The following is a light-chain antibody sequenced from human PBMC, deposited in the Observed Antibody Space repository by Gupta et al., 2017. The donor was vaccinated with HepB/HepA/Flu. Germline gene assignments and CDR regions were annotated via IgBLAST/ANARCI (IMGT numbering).Light chain of an antibody. V-gene: IGLV1-47*02. J-gene: IGLJ1*01. CDR1: SSNVGRDN. CDR2: NDD. CDR3: AAWDNSLSAYV. Sequence: QPVLTPPPSASRTPGPRVAISCSGSSSNVGRDNVYWYRQLPGTAPKLLIYNDDRRPSGVPDRFSGSKSGTSASLAISGLRSEDEADYYCAAWDNSLSAYVFGTGTWVTVL.